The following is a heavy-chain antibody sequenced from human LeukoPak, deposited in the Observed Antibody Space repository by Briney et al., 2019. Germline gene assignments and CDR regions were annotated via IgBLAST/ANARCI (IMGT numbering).Heavy chain of an antibody. V-gene: IGHV4-39*02. CDR3: ASSVWRPYYFDY. J-gene: IGHJ4*02. Sequence: SETLSLTCTVSGGSIRGNGYYWGWIRQAPGKGLEWIGSIYYDGSTYYNPSLKSRVTISVDTPKNYFSLKLSSVTAADTAVYYCASSVWRPYYFDYWGQGTLVTVSS. D-gene: IGHD2-8*01. CDR1: GGSIRGNGYY. CDR2: IYYDGST.